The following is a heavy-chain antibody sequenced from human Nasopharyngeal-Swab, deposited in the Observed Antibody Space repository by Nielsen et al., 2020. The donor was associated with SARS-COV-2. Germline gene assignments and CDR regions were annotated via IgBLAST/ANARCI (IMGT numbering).Heavy chain of an antibody. CDR2: IYYRRST. D-gene: IGHD3-10*01. CDR3: AKHPDGRWFGELSYYYYGLDV. J-gene: IGHJ6*02. V-gene: IGHV4-39*01. Sequence: RQAPGKGLEWIASIYYRRSTYYNPSLESRLTISVDTSKNHFSLKLTSVTAADTAVYYCAKHPDGRWFGELSYYYYGLDVWGQGTTVTVSS.